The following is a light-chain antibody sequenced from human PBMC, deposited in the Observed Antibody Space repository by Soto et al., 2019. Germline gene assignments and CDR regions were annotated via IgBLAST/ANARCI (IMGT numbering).Light chain of an antibody. Sequence: QSALTQPASVSGSPGQSITISCTGISSDVGGYIYVSWYQHHPGKAPKLMIYDVSNRPSGVSNRFSGSKSGNTASLTISGLQAEDEADYYCSSYTSRDNYVFGTGTQLTVL. J-gene: IGLJ1*01. CDR1: SSDVGGYIY. CDR3: SSYTSRDNYV. V-gene: IGLV2-14*03. CDR2: DVS.